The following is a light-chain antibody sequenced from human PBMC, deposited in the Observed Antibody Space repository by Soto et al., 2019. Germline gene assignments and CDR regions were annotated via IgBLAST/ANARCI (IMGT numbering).Light chain of an antibody. CDR1: QGISNY. Sequence: DIQMTQSPSTLSASVGDRVTITCQASQGISNYLSWYQQKPGKAPKLLIYKASTLKSGVPSRFSGSGSGTDFTLTISYLQSEDFATYYCQHYYNYPLTFGGGTKVDIK. CDR3: QHYYNYPLT. J-gene: IGKJ4*01. CDR2: KAS. V-gene: IGKV1-5*03.